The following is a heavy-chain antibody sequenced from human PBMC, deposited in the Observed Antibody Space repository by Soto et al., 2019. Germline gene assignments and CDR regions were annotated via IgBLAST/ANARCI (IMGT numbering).Heavy chain of an antibody. CDR3: ARRLYYDSSGFEGGGMDV. D-gene: IGHD3-22*01. Sequence: PSETLSLTCAVYGGSFSGYDWTWIRQPPGTGLEWIGEINHSGSSNYNPSLKSRVTISVDTSKNQFSLKLSSVTAADTAVYYCARRLYYDSSGFEGGGMDVWGQGTTVT. J-gene: IGHJ6*02. CDR2: INHSGSS. V-gene: IGHV4-34*01. CDR1: GGSFSGYD.